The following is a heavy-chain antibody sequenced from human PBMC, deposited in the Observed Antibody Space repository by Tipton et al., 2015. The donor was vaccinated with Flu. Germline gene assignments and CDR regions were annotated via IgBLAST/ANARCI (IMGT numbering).Heavy chain of an antibody. CDR3: ARDQCNWGPCDYYYGMDV. J-gene: IGHJ6*02. V-gene: IGHV4-4*07. D-gene: IGHD7-27*01. Sequence: TLSLTCTVSGGSISNYYWSWIRQPAGKGLEWIGRIYTAGGTNYNPSLESRVTIFSDTSKNQFFLQLTSVTAADTAMYFCARDQCNWGPCDYYYGMDVWGQGTTVSVSS. CDR1: GGSISNYY. CDR2: IYTAGGT.